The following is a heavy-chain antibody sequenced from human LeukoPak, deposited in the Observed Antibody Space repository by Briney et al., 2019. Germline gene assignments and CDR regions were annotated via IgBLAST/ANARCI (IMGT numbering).Heavy chain of an antibody. CDR1: GFTFSSYS. V-gene: IGHV3-48*04. Sequence: PGGSLRLSCAAPGFTFSSYSMNWVRQAPGKGLEWVSYISSSSSTIYYADSVKGRFTISRDNAKNTLYLQMNSLRAEDTAVYYCARVDYGGNFDYWGQGTLVTVSS. J-gene: IGHJ4*02. D-gene: IGHD4-23*01. CDR2: ISSSSSTI. CDR3: ARVDYGGNFDY.